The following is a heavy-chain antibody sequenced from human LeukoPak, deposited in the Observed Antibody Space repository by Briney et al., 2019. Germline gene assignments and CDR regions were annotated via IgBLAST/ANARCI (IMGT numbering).Heavy chain of an antibody. D-gene: IGHD3-10*01. Sequence: TGGSLRLSCAASGFTFSSYEMNWVRQAPGKGLEWVSYISSSGSTIYYADSVKGRFTISRDNAKNSLYLQMNSLRAEDTAVYYCARDRDYYGSGSYYNLGYYFDYWGQGTLVTVSS. CDR3: ARDRDYYGSGSYYNLGYYFDY. CDR1: GFTFSSYE. J-gene: IGHJ4*02. V-gene: IGHV3-48*03. CDR2: ISSSGSTI.